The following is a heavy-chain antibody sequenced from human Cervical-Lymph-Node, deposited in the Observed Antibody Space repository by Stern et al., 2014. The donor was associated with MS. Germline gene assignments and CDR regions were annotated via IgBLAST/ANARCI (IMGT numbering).Heavy chain of an antibody. CDR1: GYSFTSYW. CDR2: NYPGESDT. Sequence: VQLVESGAEVKKPGESLKISCKGSGYSFTSYWIGWVRQMPGKGLEWMGINYPGESDTRYCTYFQGKATIAADQSILTAHLQWSSLKASDTAMYYCARHCGFRPGCIDYWGQGTLVTVSS. V-gene: IGHV5-51*01. CDR3: ARHCGFRPGCIDY. D-gene: IGHD2-21*01. J-gene: IGHJ4*02.